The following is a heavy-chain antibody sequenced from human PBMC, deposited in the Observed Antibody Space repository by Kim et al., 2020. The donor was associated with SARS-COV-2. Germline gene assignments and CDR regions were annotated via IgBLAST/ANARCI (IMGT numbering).Heavy chain of an antibody. CDR2: INAGNGNT. J-gene: IGHJ6*02. V-gene: IGHV1-3*01. CDR1: GYTFTSYA. D-gene: IGHD3-10*01. CDR3: ARSWNGSGSYYGGRDYYYGMDV. Sequence: ASVKVSCKASGYTFTSYAMHWVRQAPGQRLEWMGWINAGNGNTKYSQKFQGRVTITRDTSASTAYMELSSLRSEDTAVYYCARSWNGSGSYYGGRDYYYGMDVWGQGTTVTVSS.